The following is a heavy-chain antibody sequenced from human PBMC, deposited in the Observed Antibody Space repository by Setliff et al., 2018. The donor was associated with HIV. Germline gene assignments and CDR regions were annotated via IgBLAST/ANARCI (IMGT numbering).Heavy chain of an antibody. CDR3: ARDGGGSGWSLGEFDF. D-gene: IGHD6-19*01. CDR1: GISINGYY. Sequence: SETLSLTCSVSGISINGYYWSWIRQPPGKGLEWIGHIYTSGSTNYNPSLKSRVTMSVGTSKNQFSLKLSSVTAADTAVYYCARDGGGSGWSLGEFDFWGQGTLVTSPQ. J-gene: IGHJ4*02. V-gene: IGHV4-4*08. CDR2: IYTSGST.